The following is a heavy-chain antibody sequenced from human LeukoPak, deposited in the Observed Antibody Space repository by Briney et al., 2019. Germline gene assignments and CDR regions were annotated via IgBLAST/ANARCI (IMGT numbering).Heavy chain of an antibody. CDR3: ATYLHDAFDI. Sequence: SETLSLTCAVYGGSFSDYYWTWIRQPPGKGLEWIGEINHSGSTNYNPSLKSRVTISADTSKNQFSLKLSSVTAADTAVYYCATYLHDAFDIWGQGTMVTVSS. V-gene: IGHV4-34*01. J-gene: IGHJ3*02. CDR2: INHSGST. D-gene: IGHD2/OR15-2a*01. CDR1: GGSFSDYY.